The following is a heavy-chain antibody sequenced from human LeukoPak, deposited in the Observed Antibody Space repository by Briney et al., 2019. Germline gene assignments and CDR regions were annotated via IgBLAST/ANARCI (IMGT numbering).Heavy chain of an antibody. CDR2: INPSGGST. CDR1: GYTFTSYY. Sequence: ASVKVSCKASGYTFTSYYMHWVRQAPGQGLEWMRIINPSGGSTSYAQKFQGRVTMTRDMSTSTVYMELSSLRSEDTAVYYCARGEGVRAPISGDLDVWGKGTTVTVSS. J-gene: IGHJ6*04. CDR3: ARGEGVRAPISGDLDV. D-gene: IGHD2-2*02. V-gene: IGHV1-46*01.